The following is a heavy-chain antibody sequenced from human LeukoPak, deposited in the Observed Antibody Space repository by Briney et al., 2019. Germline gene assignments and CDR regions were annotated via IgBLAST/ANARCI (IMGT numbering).Heavy chain of an antibody. CDR1: GDSIGSGSYY. Sequence: PSETLSLTCTVSGDSIGSGSYYWSWIRQTAGKELEWIGHIYQGGSTNYNPSLKSRVTISVDTSKNQFSLKLSSVTAADTAVYYCARDVLYGDRRYYYYYYMDVWGKGTTVTISS. V-gene: IGHV4-61*09. J-gene: IGHJ6*03. D-gene: IGHD4-17*01. CDR3: ARDVLYGDRRYYYYYYMDV. CDR2: IYQGGST.